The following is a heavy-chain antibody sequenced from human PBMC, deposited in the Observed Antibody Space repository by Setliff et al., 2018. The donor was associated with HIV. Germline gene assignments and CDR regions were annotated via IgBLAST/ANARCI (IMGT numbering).Heavy chain of an antibody. CDR1: GFTFSSYR. J-gene: IGHJ4*02. D-gene: IGHD5-18*01. Sequence: ETLSLSCAASGFTFSSYRMNWVRQAPGKGLEWVSSISSGSSYIYYADSLKGRFIISRDNAKNSLYLQMNSLRAEDTAVYYCARESTAMGLDNWGPGTLVTVSS. V-gene: IGHV3-21*06. CDR2: ISSGSSYI. CDR3: ARESTAMGLDN.